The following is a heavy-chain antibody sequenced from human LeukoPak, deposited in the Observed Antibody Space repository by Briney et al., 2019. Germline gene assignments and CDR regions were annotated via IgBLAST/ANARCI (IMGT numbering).Heavy chain of an antibody. CDR2: IRGDGNDA. CDR1: GFTFSSDW. CDR3: SRDRVLGSGSLDA. J-gene: IGHJ5*02. Sequence: GGSLRLSCAASGFTFSSDWMHWVRQAPGKGLVWVSRIRGDGNDATYADSAKGRFTVSRDNAGSTLFLQMNRLTADDTAVYYCSRDRVLGSGSLDAWGQGTLVSVSS. D-gene: IGHD3-10*01. V-gene: IGHV3-74*01.